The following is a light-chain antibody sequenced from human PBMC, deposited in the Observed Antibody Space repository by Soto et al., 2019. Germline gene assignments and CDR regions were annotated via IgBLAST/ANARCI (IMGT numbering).Light chain of an antibody. CDR1: SGHSSYA. J-gene: IGLJ2*01. CDR2: LNSDGRH. Sequence: QPVLTQSPSASASLGASVKLTCTLSSGHSSYAIAWHQQQPEKGPRYLMKLNSDGRHFKGDGIPDRFSGSSSGAERYLTISGLQSEDEADYYCQTWGTGSHVVFGGGTKLTVL. CDR3: QTWGTGSHVV. V-gene: IGLV4-69*01.